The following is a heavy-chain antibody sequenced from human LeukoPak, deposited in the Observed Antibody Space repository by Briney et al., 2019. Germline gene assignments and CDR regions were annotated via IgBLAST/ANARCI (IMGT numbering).Heavy chain of an antibody. CDR1: GGSISSDY. V-gene: IGHV4-59*01. J-gene: IGHJ4*02. CDR3: ARGANWGSPDY. CDR2: IYYSGTT. D-gene: IGHD7-27*01. Sequence: SETLSLTCTVSGGSISSDYWSWIRQSPGKGLEWIWYIYYSGTTSYNPSLKSRVTISLDTSKNQFSLKLSSVTAADTAVYYCARGANWGSPDYWGQGTLVTVSS.